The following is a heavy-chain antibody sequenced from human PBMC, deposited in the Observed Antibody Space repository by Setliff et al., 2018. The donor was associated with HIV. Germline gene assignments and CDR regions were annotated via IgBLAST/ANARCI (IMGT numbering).Heavy chain of an antibody. CDR1: GGSISSTNYY. D-gene: IGHD3-10*02. V-gene: IGHV4-39*07. J-gene: IGHJ6*03. CDR3: ARGCSSKGMDV. CDR2: IYYSGTT. Sequence: SETLSLTCTVSGGSISSTNYYWGWIRQTPGKGLEWIGSIYYSGTTYYNPSLKSRVTMSVDTSTSRLSLKVHSVTAADTAVYYGARGCSSKGMDVWGKGTTVTVSS.